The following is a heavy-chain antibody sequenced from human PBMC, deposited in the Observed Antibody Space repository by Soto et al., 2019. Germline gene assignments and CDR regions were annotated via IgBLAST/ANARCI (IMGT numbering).Heavy chain of an antibody. CDR2: INAGNGNT. CDR1: EYTFSNYG. Sequence: QVQLVQSGAEVKKPGASVKVSCKASEYTFSNYGIHWLRQAPGQRLEWVGWINAGNGNTRYSENFQDRVTITRDTSASTAYMEMSSLRSEDTAIYYCARDPNDRGSFYHHYYYGMDVWGQGTTVAVSS. CDR3: ARDPNDRGSFYHHYYYGMDV. D-gene: IGHD2-2*01. V-gene: IGHV1-3*01. J-gene: IGHJ6*02.